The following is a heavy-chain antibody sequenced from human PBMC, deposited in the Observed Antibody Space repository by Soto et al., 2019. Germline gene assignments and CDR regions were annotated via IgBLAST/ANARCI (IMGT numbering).Heavy chain of an antibody. CDR2: IIPIFGTA. CDR1: GGTFSSYA. V-gene: IGHV1-69*01. D-gene: IGHD6-6*01. CDR3: ARDRLAARPDFDAFDI. Sequence: QVQLVQSGAEVKKPGSSVKVSCKASGGTFSSYAISWVRQAPGQGLEWMGGIIPIFGTANYAQKFQGRVTITADESTRTAYMELSSLRSEDTAVYYCARDRLAARPDFDAFDIWGQGTMVTVSS. J-gene: IGHJ3*02.